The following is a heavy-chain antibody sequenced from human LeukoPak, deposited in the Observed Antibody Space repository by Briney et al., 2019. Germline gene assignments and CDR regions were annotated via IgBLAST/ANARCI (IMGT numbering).Heavy chain of an antibody. J-gene: IGHJ4*02. V-gene: IGHV4-34*01. CDR1: GGSFSGYY. CDR3: ARGGIQLWLSYFDY. Sequence: SPSETLSLTCAVYGGSFSGYYWSWIRQPPGKGLEWIGEINHSGSTNYNPSLKSRVTISVDTSKNQFSLKLSSVTAADTAVYYCARGGIQLWLSYFDYWGQGTLVTVSS. D-gene: IGHD5-18*01. CDR2: INHSGST.